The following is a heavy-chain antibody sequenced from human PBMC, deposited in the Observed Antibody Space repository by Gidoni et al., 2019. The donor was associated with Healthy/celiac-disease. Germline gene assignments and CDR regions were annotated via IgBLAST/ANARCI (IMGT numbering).Heavy chain of an antibody. J-gene: IGHJ4*02. CDR2: ISWDGGST. CDR3: AKDKGPLESTAYFDY. D-gene: IGHD1-1*01. Sequence: EVQLVESGGVVVQPGGSLRLSCAASGFPFDDYTMHWVRQAPGKGLEWVSLISWDGGSTYYADSVKGRFTISRDNSKNSLYLQMNSLRTEDTALYYCAKDKGPLESTAYFDYWGQGTLVTVSS. V-gene: IGHV3-43*01. CDR1: GFPFDDYT.